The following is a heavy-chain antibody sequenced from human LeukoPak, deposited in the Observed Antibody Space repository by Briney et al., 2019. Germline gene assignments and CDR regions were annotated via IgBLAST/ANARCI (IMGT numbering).Heavy chain of an antibody. V-gene: IGHV1-46*01. CDR3: ARELVVTTPSYYYGMDV. D-gene: IGHD2-21*02. J-gene: IGHJ6*02. CDR1: GYIFTNYY. Sequence: ASVKVSCKASGYIFTNYYIHWVRQAPGQGLEWMGRINPGGGSTTYPQKFQGRVTVTRDTSTSTVHMELSSLRPEDTAVYYCARELVVTTPSYYYGMDVWGQGTMVTVSS. CDR2: INPGGGST.